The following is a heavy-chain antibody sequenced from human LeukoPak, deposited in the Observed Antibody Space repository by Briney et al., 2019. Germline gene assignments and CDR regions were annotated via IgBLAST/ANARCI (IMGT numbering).Heavy chain of an antibody. D-gene: IGHD4-23*01. CDR2: ISSSSGYI. V-gene: IGHV3-21*01. J-gene: IGHJ4*02. CDR1: GFTCSSYS. Sequence: GGSLRLSCAASGFTCSSYSMSWVRQAPGKGLEWVSSISSSSGYIYYADSVKGRFTISRDNAKNSLYLQMNSLRAEDTAVYYCARDATVVSDYWGQGTLVTVSS. CDR3: ARDATVVSDY.